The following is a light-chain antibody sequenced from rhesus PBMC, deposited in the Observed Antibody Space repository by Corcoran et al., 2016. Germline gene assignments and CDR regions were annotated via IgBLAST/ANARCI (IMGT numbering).Light chain of an antibody. Sequence: DIQMTQSPSSLSVSLGDRVTITCRANQGITDDLAWYQQKPGESPKLLFYGASSLQSGIPSRFSGSGSRTDFTLTISRLQSGDFATYYCQHYYSVPLTFGGGTKVGIK. CDR3: QHYYSVPLT. CDR1: QGITDD. V-gene: IGKV1-33*02. CDR2: GAS. J-gene: IGKJ4*01.